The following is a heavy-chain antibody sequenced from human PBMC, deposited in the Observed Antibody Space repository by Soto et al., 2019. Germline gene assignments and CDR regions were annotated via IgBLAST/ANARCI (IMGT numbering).Heavy chain of an antibody. V-gene: IGHV1-69*13. CDR2: IIPIFGTA. Sequence: PSVKVSCKASACTFSSYAISCVRQAPGQGLEWMGGIIPIFGTANYAQKFQGRVTITAHESTSTAYMELSSLRSEDTAVYYCARGGAVAGGAFDIWGQGTMVTVSS. D-gene: IGHD6-19*01. J-gene: IGHJ3*02. CDR1: ACTFSSYA. CDR3: ARGGAVAGGAFDI.